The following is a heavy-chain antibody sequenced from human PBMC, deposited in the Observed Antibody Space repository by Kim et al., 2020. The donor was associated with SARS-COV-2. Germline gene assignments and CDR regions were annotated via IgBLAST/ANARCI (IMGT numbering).Heavy chain of an antibody. CDR1: GFSITNYA. CDR2: IGYTGTLI. D-gene: IGHD6-13*01. Sequence: GGSLRLSCTASGFSITNYAMNWVRQAPGKGLEWVSTIGYTGTLIYYADSVKGRFSISRDTSKNTLYLQMDTLRAEDTAIYYCTKKAATGPFVWFDPWGQGTLVTVSS. V-gene: IGHV3-23*01. J-gene: IGHJ5*02. CDR3: TKKAATGPFVWFDP.